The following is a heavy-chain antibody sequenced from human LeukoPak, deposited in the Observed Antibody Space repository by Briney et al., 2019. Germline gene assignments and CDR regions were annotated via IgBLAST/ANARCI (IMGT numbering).Heavy chain of an antibody. CDR3: ARGLFGYSSGWGPSGY. Sequence: PGGSLRLSCAASGFTFDDYGMSWVCQAPGKGLEWVSGINWNGGSTGYADSVKGRFTISRDNAKNSLYLQMNSLRAEDTALYYCARGLFGYSSGWGPSGYWGQGTLVTVSS. V-gene: IGHV3-20*04. CDR1: GFTFDDYG. CDR2: INWNGGST. D-gene: IGHD6-19*01. J-gene: IGHJ4*02.